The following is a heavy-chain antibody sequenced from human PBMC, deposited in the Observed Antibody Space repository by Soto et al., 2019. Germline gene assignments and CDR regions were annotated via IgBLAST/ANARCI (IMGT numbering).Heavy chain of an antibody. V-gene: IGHV4-30-4*08. Sequence: SETLSLTCTVTGDFIRNGDYYWTWVRQSPGKGLEWIGYIYYSGNTYYNPSLKSRVAMSIDTSKNQFSLRLTSVTAADTAVYYCARDRSGNWFDPWGQGIQVTV. CDR1: GDFIRNGDYY. CDR2: IYYSGNT. CDR3: ARDRSGNWFDP. J-gene: IGHJ5*02. D-gene: IGHD3-10*01.